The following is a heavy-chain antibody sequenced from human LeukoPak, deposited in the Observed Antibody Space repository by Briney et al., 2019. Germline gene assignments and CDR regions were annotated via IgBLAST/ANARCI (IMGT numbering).Heavy chain of an antibody. Sequence: GGSLRLSCAASGFTFSSYSMNWVRQAPGKGLEWVSYISSSSSTIYYADSVKGRFTISRDNAKNSLYLQMNSLRAEDTAVYYCAKDVPSAYFDYWGQGTLVTVSS. CDR1: GFTFSSYS. D-gene: IGHD2-2*01. CDR2: ISSSSSTI. CDR3: AKDVPSAYFDY. V-gene: IGHV3-48*04. J-gene: IGHJ4*02.